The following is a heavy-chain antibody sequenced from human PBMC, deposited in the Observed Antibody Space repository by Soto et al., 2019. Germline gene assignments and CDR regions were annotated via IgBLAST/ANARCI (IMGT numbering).Heavy chain of an antibody. V-gene: IGHV4-34*01. CDR3: ARRSILWFGVLTLDY. D-gene: IGHD3-10*01. J-gene: IGHJ4*02. CDR1: GGSFSGYY. CDR2: INHSGST. Sequence: KTSETLSLTCAVYGGSFSGYYWSWIRQPPGKGLEWIGEINHSGSTNYNPSLKSRVTISVDTSKNQFSLKLSSVTAADTAVYYCARRSILWFGVLTLDYWGPGTLVTVSS.